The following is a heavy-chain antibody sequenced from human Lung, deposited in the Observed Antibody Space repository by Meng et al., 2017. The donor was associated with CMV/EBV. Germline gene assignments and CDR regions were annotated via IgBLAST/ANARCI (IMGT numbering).Heavy chain of an antibody. Sequence: GGSLRLXCAASGFTFSSYAMHWVRQAPGKGLEWVAVISYDGSNKYYADSVKGRFTISRDNSKNTLYLQMNSLRAEDTAVYYCAREGVVPAAMRSAFDIWGQGTXV. V-gene: IGHV3-30-3*01. J-gene: IGHJ3*02. CDR1: GFTFSSYA. D-gene: IGHD2-2*01. CDR3: AREGVVPAAMRSAFDI. CDR2: ISYDGSNK.